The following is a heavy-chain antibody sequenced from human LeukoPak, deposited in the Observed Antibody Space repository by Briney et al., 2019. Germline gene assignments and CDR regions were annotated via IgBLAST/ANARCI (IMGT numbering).Heavy chain of an antibody. CDR2: IYSSENT. Sequence: SQTLSHTCTVSGASISSGSYYWSWIRQPAGKGLEWIGRIYSSENTNYNPSLKSRVTISVDTSKNQFSLELNSVAAADTAVYYCARSLITPTNWFDPWGQGTLVTVSS. J-gene: IGHJ5*02. D-gene: IGHD2-15*01. V-gene: IGHV4-61*02. CDR3: ARSLITPTNWFDP. CDR1: GASISSGSYY.